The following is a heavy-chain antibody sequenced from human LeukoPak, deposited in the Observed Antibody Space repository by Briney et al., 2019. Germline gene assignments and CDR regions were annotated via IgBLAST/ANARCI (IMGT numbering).Heavy chain of an antibody. V-gene: IGHV3-9*01. J-gene: IGHJ4*02. Sequence: GRSLRLSCAASGFNFDDYAMHWVRQTPGKGLEWVSGINWNSVNIAYADSVKGRFTISRDNAKNSLYLQMNSLRAEDTAVYYCARARDTAMAPLDYWGQGTLVTVSS. CDR2: INWNSVNI. D-gene: IGHD5-18*01. CDR3: ARARDTAMAPLDY. CDR1: GFNFDDYA.